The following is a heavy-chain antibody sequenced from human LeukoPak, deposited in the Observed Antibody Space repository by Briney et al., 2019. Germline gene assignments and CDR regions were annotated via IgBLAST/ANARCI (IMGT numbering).Heavy chain of an antibody. D-gene: IGHD6-13*01. CDR3: ARDSAGNDY. V-gene: IGHV3-7*01. CDR2: IKQDGSEK. Sequence: GGSLRLSCAASGFTFSTYWMSWVRQAPGKGLEWVANIKQDGSEKYYVDSVKGRFTISRDNAKNTLYLQMNSLRAEDTAMYYCARDSAGNDYWGQGTLVTVSS. CDR1: GFTFSTYW. J-gene: IGHJ4*02.